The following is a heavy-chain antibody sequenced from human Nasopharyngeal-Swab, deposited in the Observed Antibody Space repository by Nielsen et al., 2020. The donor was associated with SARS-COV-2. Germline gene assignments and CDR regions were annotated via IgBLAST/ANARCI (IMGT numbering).Heavy chain of an antibody. J-gene: IGHJ3*02. CDR1: GYSFTSYW. CDR3: ARQDDYGDYVGPFDAFDI. CDR2: IYPGDSDT. D-gene: IGHD4-17*01. Sequence: KVSCKGSGYSFTSYWIGWVRQMPGKGLEWMGIIYPGDSDTRYSLSFQGQVTISADKSISTAYLQWSSLKASDTAMYYCARQDDYGDYVGPFDAFDIWGQGTMVTVSS. V-gene: IGHV5-51*01.